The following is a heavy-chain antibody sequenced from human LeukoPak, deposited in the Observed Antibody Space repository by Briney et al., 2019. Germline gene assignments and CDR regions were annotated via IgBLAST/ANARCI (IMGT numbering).Heavy chain of an antibody. J-gene: IGHJ4*02. D-gene: IGHD1-26*01. CDR2: INPNSGGT. Sequence: WASVKVSCKASGSTFSGYYMYWVRQAPGQGLEWMGWINPNSGGTNFAQRFQGRVTMTRDTSISTAYMELSRLRSDDTAVYYCARDSGSYYFEYWGQGTLVTVSS. V-gene: IGHV1-2*02. CDR1: GSTFSGYY. CDR3: ARDSGSYYFEY.